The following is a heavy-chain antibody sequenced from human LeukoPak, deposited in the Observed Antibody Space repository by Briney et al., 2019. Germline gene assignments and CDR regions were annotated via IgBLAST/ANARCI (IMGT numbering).Heavy chain of an antibody. CDR3: ARGVGATPAHYDY. J-gene: IGHJ4*02. D-gene: IGHD2-15*01. V-gene: IGHV3-7*01. CDR1: GFTFTGYW. CDR2: ISPDGNFQ. Sequence: GGSLKVSCATSGFTFTGYWMNWVRQAPGKGLEWVANISPDGNFQDYVDSVKGRVSISRDNAKNTFYLEMNSLRAEDTGVYYCARGVGATPAHYDYWGQGTRVTVSS.